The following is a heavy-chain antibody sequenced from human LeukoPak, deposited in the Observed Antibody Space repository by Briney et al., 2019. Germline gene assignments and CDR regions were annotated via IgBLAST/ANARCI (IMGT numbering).Heavy chain of an antibody. J-gene: IGHJ4*02. Sequence: PSETLSLTCTVSGGSISSSSYYWGWIRQPPGKGLEWIGSIYYSGSTYYNPSLKSRVTISVDTSKNQFSLKLSSVTAADTAVYYCARQGDIVVVPARDWGQGTLVTVSS. V-gene: IGHV4-39*01. CDR1: GGSISSSSYY. D-gene: IGHD2-2*01. CDR2: IYYSGST. CDR3: ARQGDIVVVPARD.